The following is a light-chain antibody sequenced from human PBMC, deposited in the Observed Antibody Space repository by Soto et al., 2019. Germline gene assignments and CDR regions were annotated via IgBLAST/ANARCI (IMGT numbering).Light chain of an antibody. CDR3: AAWDDALGGLVV. V-gene: IGLV1-44*01. Sequence: QSVLTQPPSVSGTPGQRVSISCSGSTSNIGINTVNWYQQLPGTAPKLLIYSNTQRPSGVPERFSGSKSGTSDSLAISGLRSEDEADYYCAAWDDALGGLVVFGGGTKLTVL. J-gene: IGLJ2*01. CDR1: TSNIGINT. CDR2: SNT.